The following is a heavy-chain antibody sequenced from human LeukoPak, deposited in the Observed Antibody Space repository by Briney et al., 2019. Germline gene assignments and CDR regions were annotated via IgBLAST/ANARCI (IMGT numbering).Heavy chain of an antibody. CDR3: ARMSFLNGFDY. CDR1: GFSLSTSGMC. Sequence: SGPTLVNPTQTVTLTCSFSGFSLSTSGMCVSWIRQPPGKALEWLARIDWDDDKYYSTSLKTRLTISKDTSKKQVVLTMTNMDPVDTATYYCARMSFLNGFDYWGQGTLVTVSS. J-gene: IGHJ4*02. V-gene: IGHV2-70*11. D-gene: IGHD2-8*01. CDR2: IDWDDDK.